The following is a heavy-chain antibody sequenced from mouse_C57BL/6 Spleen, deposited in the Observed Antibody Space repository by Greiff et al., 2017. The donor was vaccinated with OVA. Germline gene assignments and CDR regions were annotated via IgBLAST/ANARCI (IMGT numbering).Heavy chain of an antibody. Sequence: EVKLMESGAELVRPGASVKLSCTASGFNIKDDYMHWVKQRPEQGLEWIGWIDPENGDTEYASKFQGKATITADTSSNTAYLQLSSLTSEDTAVYYCAIYYDYDGWFDYWGQGTTLTVSS. CDR2: IDPENGDT. V-gene: IGHV14-4*01. CDR1: GFNIKDDY. D-gene: IGHD2-4*01. CDR3: AIYYDYDGWFDY. J-gene: IGHJ2*01.